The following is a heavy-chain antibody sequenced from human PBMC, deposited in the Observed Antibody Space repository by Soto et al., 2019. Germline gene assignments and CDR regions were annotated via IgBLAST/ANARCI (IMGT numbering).Heavy chain of an antibody. CDR1: VYTFNPSY. CDR3: ALSWYSYDFDS. D-gene: IGHD1-1*01. V-gene: IGHV3-33*01. CDR2: LWYDGSDK. Sequence: KLSCKSFVYTFNPSYMHLVRQAPGKGLEWVAVLWYDGSDKYYADSVKGRFLISRDNSNKTLYPQMNSLRAEDTAVYDCALSWYSYDFDSWGQGTLVTVS. J-gene: IGHJ4*02.